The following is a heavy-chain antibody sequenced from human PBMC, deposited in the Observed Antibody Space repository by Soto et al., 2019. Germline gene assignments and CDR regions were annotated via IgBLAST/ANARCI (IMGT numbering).Heavy chain of an antibody. CDR1: GVTISSGGYY. J-gene: IGHJ6*02. V-gene: IGHV4-31*03. CDR2: IYYSGST. D-gene: IGHD6-13*01. CDR3: ARLGLAAAGGGMDV. Sequence: PSETLSLTCTFSGVTISSGGYYLTWIRQHPGKGLEWIGYIYYSGSTYYNPSFKSRVTISVDTSKNQFSLKLSSVTAADTAVYYCARLGLAAAGGGMDVWGQGPTVTVSS.